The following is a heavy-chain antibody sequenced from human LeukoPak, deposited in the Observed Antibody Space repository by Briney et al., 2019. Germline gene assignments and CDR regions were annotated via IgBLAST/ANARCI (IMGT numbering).Heavy chain of an antibody. CDR2: ISGSGGGT. Sequence: GGSLRLSCAASGFTFSTYAMSWVRQAAGKGLEWVSLISGSGGGTYYADSVKGRFTISRDNSKNTLYLQMNSLRAEDTAVYYCAKVWRGNYYDYWGQGTLVTVSS. D-gene: IGHD1-1*01. J-gene: IGHJ4*02. CDR1: GFTFSTYA. CDR3: AKVWRGNYYDY. V-gene: IGHV3-23*01.